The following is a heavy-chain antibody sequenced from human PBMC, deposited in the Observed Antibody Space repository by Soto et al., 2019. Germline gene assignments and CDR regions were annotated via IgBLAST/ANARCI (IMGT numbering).Heavy chain of an antibody. CDR2: IYYTGAT. Sequence: QVELQESGPRLVKSSGTLSLTCEVSSGSISTGHWWSWVRQPPGKGLEWIGEIYYTGATNYNPSLKRRVTMTIDKAKDQFSLILTSATASDTAVYSCARVFSSGSCWMYYFDFWGHGILGSVSS. CDR3: ARVFSSGSCWMYYFDF. CDR1: SGSISTGHW. V-gene: IGHV4-4*02. D-gene: IGHD6-13*01. J-gene: IGHJ4*01.